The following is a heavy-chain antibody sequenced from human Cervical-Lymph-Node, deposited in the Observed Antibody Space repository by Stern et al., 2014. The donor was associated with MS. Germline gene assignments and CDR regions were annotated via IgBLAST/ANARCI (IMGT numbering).Heavy chain of an antibody. Sequence: VQLVQSGAEVKKPWASVKISCKASGYTFTNYYMNWVRQAPGKELEWMGIINPSGDSTSYAQKFEGRVTMTRDTSTSTVNMELSSLTSGDTAVYYCARLRGYNVLTGYLDYWGQGTLVTVSS. J-gene: IGHJ4*02. V-gene: IGHV1-46*01. CDR2: INPSGDST. CDR3: ARLRGYNVLTGYLDY. D-gene: IGHD3-9*01. CDR1: GYTFTNYY.